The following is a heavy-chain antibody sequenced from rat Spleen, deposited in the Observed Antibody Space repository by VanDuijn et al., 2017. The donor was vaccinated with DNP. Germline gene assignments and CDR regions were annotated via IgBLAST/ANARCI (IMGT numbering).Heavy chain of an antibody. Sequence: EVQLVESGGGLVQPGRSLKLSCAASGFTFSDYAMAWVRQSPKKGLEWVATIIYDGSSTYYRDSVKGRFTISRDNAKNTQYLQMDSLRSEDTATYYCARHVGGSYYYPDYWGQGVMVTVSS. CDR1: GFTFSDYA. D-gene: IGHD1-12*02. V-gene: IGHV5-7*01. J-gene: IGHJ2*01. CDR2: IIYDGSST. CDR3: ARHVGGSYYYPDY.